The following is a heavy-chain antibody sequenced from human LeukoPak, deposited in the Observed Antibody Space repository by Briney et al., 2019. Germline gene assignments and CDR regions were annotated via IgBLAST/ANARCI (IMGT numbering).Heavy chain of an antibody. CDR2: IIPIFGTA. J-gene: IGHJ5*02. D-gene: IGHD3-9*01. Sequence: GASVKVSCKASGGTFSSYAISWARQAPGQGLEWMGGIIPIFGTANYAQKFQGRVTITADESTSTAYVELSSLRSEDTAVYYCARMDDILTGYNPWGQGTLVTVSS. V-gene: IGHV1-69*13. CDR3: ARMDDILTGYNP. CDR1: GGTFSSYA.